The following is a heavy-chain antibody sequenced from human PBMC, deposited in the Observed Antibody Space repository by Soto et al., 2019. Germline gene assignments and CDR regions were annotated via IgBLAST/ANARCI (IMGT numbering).Heavy chain of an antibody. J-gene: IGHJ4*02. CDR2: ISAYNGNT. D-gene: IGHD3-3*01. CDR1: GYTFTSYG. V-gene: IGHV1-18*01. CDR3: AREVSIFGVVTQFDY. Sequence: ASVKVSCKASGYTFTSYGISWVRQAPGQGLEWMGWISAYNGNTNYAQKLQGRVTMTTDTSTSTAYKELRSLRSDDTALYYCAREVSIFGVVTQFDYWGQGTLVTVSS.